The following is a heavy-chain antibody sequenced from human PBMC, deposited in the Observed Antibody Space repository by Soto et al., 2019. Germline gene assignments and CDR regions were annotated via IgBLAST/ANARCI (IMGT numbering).Heavy chain of an antibody. D-gene: IGHD2-21*02. V-gene: IGHV3-23*01. CDR1: GFTFNRYA. CDR2: IRGSSGHT. J-gene: IGHJ4*02. Sequence: PGGSLRLSCAASGFTFNRYAMSWVRQAPRKGLEWVSGIRGSSGHTYYADSVKGRFTISRDNFKNTLYLQMNSLRVDDTAVYYCAKALDHMVVLTGITDSWGQGALVTVSS. CDR3: AKALDHMVVLTGITDS.